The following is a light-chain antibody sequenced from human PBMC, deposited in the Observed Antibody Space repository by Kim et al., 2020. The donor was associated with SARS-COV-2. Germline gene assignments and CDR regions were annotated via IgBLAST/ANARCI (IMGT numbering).Light chain of an antibody. CDR1: SSNSGAGHD. V-gene: IGLV1-40*01. CDR3: QSYDSSLHAWV. J-gene: IGLJ3*02. Sequence: TVTNSCTGSSSNSGAGHDVHWYQLIPGIAPKVLIYGNINRPSGVPGRFSGSKSGTSASLAITGLQAEDEAAYYCQSYDSSLHAWVFGTGTQLTVL. CDR2: GNI.